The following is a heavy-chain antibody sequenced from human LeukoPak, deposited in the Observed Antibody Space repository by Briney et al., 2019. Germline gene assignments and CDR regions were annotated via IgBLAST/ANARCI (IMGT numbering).Heavy chain of an antibody. J-gene: IGHJ5*02. D-gene: IGHD6-6*01. CDR1: GHTFTGYY. V-gene: IGHV1-2*02. CDR2: INPNSGGS. CDR3: ARDVFAEYSTHRRFDP. Sequence: ASVKVSCKASGHTFTGYYMHWVRQAPGQGLEWMGWINPNSGGSNYAQKFQGRVTMTRDTSISTAYMELSRLRSDDTAVYYCARDVFAEYSTHRRFDPWGQGTQVTVSS.